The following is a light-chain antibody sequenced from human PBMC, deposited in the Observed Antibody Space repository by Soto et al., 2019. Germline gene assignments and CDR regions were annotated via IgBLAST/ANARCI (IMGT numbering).Light chain of an antibody. CDR1: QSISSY. V-gene: IGKV1-17*01. CDR3: LQHHSFPRT. Sequence: DIQMTQSPSSLSASVGDRVTITCRASQSISSYLNWYQQKPGKAPKRLIYSSSNLQSGVPSRFSGSGSGTEFILTISSLQPEDSATYYCLQHHSFPRTFGQGTKVDI. J-gene: IGKJ1*01. CDR2: SSS.